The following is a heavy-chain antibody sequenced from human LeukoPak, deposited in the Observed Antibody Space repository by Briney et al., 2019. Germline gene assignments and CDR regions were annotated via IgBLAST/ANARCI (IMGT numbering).Heavy chain of an antibody. J-gene: IGHJ4*02. Sequence: PGGSLRLSCVASGFTFNNYGMHWVRQAPGKGLEWVAVISYDGSNKYYADSVKGRFTISRDNSKNTLYLQMNSLRAEDTAVYYCARSMIVPTLDYWGQGTLVTVSS. D-gene: IGHD3-22*01. CDR2: ISYDGSNK. CDR1: GFTFNNYG. CDR3: ARSMIVPTLDY. V-gene: IGHV3-30*19.